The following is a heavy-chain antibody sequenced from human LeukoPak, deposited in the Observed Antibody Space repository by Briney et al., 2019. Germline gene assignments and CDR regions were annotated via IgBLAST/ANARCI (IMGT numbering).Heavy chain of an antibody. J-gene: IGHJ4*02. CDR2: IYSGGST. CDR3: AGMNLGATTGFDY. V-gene: IGHV3-53*01. CDR1: GFTVSSNY. Sequence: GGSLRLSCAASGFTVSSNYMSWVRQAPGKGLEWVSVIYSGGSTYYADSVKGRFTISRDNSKNTLYLQMNSLRAEGTAVYYCAGMNLGATTGFDYWGQGTLVTVSS. D-gene: IGHD1-26*01.